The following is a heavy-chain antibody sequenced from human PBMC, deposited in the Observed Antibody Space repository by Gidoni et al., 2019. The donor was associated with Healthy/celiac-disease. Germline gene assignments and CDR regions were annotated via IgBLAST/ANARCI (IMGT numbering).Heavy chain of an antibody. CDR3: ARDWNSSGPNAFDI. Sequence: EVQLVESGGGLVQPGGSRRLSCAASGVTFSSDGLRWVRQAPGKGRVWVDNIKKDGSAKYYVDSVKGRFTISRDNAKNSLYLQLNSLRAEDTAVYYCARDWNSSGPNAFDIWGQGTMVTVSS. V-gene: IGHV3-7*01. J-gene: IGHJ3*02. CDR1: GVTFSSDG. D-gene: IGHD6-19*01. CDR2: IKKDGSAK.